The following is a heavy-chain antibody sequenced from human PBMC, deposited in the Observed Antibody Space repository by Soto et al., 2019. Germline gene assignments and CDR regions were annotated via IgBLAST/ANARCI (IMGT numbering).Heavy chain of an antibody. CDR3: ARRDSSWYWFEP. CDR2: ISAYNGNT. CDR1: GYTFTSYG. V-gene: IGHV1-18*01. Sequence: ASGKVSCKASGYTFTSYGISWVRQAPGQGLEWMGWISAYNGNTNYAQKLQGRVTMTTDTSTSTAYMELRSLRSDDTAVYYCARRDSSWYWFEPWGQGTLVTVSS. J-gene: IGHJ5*02. D-gene: IGHD6-13*01.